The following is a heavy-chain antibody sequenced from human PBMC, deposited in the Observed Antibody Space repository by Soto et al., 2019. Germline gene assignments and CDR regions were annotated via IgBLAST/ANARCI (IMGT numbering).Heavy chain of an antibody. V-gene: IGHV3-30*18. Sequence: PGGSLRLSCAASGFNFSSYGMHWVRQAPGKGLEWVAVISYDGSNKYYADSVKGRFTITRDNSKNTLYLQMNSLRAEDTAVYYCAKDQLAVAGSWFDPWGQGTLVTVSS. CDR3: AKDQLAVAGSWFDP. D-gene: IGHD6-19*01. J-gene: IGHJ5*02. CDR1: GFNFSSYG. CDR2: ISYDGSNK.